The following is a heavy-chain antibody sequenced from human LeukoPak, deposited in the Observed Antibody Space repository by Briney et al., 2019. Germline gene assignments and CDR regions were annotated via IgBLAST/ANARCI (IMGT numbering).Heavy chain of an antibody. D-gene: IGHD2-15*01. CDR1: GFTFSTYS. J-gene: IGHJ4*02. V-gene: IGHV3-23*01. CDR2: ISGSGGGT. Sequence: GGSLRLSCAASGFTFSTYSMNWVRQAPGMGLEWVSSISGSGGGTHYADSVKGRFTIPRDNSYNTLYLQMNSLTAEDTAVYYCAKSLGGIVVVVAASWGQGTLVTVSS. CDR3: AKSLGGIVVVVAAS.